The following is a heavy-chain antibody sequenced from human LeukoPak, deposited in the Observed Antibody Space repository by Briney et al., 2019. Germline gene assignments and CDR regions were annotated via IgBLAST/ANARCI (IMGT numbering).Heavy chain of an antibody. CDR3: ARDLAYSRLDY. D-gene: IGHD5-18*01. J-gene: IGHJ4*02. Sequence: GSLRLSCAASGFTFGNSWMDWVRQAPGKGLEWVASINPDGNKKYSADSVKGRFTISRDNAENSLYLQMNSLRVEDTAFYYCARDLAYSRLDYWGQGMLVTVSS. CDR1: GFTFGNSW. V-gene: IGHV3-7*01. CDR2: INPDGNKK.